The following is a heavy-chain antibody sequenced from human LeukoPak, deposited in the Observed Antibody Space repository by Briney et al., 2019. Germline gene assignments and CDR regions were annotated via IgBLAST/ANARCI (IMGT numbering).Heavy chain of an antibody. Sequence: GGSLRLSCAASGFTFSSYSMNWVRQAPGKGLEWVSYISSSSSTIHYADSVKGRFTISRDNAKNSLHLQMNSLRDEDAAVYYCARGRYARPQSRSAPGVFLFDYWGQGTLVTVSS. CDR1: GFTFSSYS. V-gene: IGHV3-48*02. CDR3: ARGRYARPQSRSAPGVFLFDY. CDR2: ISSSSSTI. D-gene: IGHD6-6*01. J-gene: IGHJ4*02.